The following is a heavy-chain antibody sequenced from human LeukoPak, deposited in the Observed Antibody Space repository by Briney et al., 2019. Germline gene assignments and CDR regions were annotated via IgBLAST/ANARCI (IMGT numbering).Heavy chain of an antibody. D-gene: IGHD5-24*01. CDR2: INHSGST. J-gene: IGHJ6*03. Sequence: SETLSLTCAVYGGSFSGYYWSWIRQPPGKGLEWIGEINHSGSTNYNPSLKSRVTISVDTSKNQFSLKLSSVTAADTAVFYCARDTGDGFTPPDYYYYMDVWGTGTTVTVSS. V-gene: IGHV4-34*01. CDR3: ARDTGDGFTPPDYYYYMDV. CDR1: GGSFSGYY.